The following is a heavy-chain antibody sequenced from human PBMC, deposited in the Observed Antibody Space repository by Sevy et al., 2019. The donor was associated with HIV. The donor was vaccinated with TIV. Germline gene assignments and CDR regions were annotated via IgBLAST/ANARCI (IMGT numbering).Heavy chain of an antibody. J-gene: IGHJ4*02. D-gene: IGHD3-22*01. CDR2: LNPNRGGT. Sequence: ASVKVSYKASGYTFTGYYMHWVRQAPGQGLEWMGWLNPNRGGTNYAQKFQGRVTMTRDTSISTAYMELSRLRSDDTAVYYCARGPVYYDSSGYQFDYWGQGTLVTVSS. CDR3: ARGPVYYDSSGYQFDY. V-gene: IGHV1-2*02. CDR1: GYTFTGYY.